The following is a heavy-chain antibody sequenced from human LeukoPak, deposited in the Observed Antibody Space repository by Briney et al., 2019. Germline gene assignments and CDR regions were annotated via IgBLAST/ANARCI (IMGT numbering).Heavy chain of an antibody. D-gene: IGHD3-3*01. CDR3: TREYFYDFWSGDAFDI. J-gene: IGHJ3*02. V-gene: IGHV3-49*04. CDR2: IRSKAYGGTT. CDR1: GFTFGDYA. Sequence: GRSLRLPCTASGFTFGDYAMSWVRQAPGKGLEWVGFIRSKAYGGTTEYAASVKGRFTISGDDSKSIAYLQMNSLKTEDTAVYYCTREYFYDFWSGDAFDIWGQGTMVTVSS.